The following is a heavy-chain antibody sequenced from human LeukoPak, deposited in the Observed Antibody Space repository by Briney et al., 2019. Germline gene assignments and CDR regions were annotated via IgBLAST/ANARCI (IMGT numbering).Heavy chain of an antibody. CDR1: GYSFTSYW. CDR3: ARAEPLTYSSGWPDAFDI. J-gene: IGHJ3*02. D-gene: IGHD6-19*01. CDR2: IYPGDSDT. Sequence: RGESLKISCKGSGYSFTSYWIGWVRRMPGKGLECMGIIYPGDSDTRYSPSFQGQVTISADKSISTAYLQWSSLKASDTAMYYCARAEPLTYSSGWPDAFDIWGQGTMVTVSS. V-gene: IGHV5-51*01.